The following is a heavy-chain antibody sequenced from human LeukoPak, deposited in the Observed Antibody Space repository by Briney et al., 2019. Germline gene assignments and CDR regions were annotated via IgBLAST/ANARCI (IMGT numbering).Heavy chain of an antibody. CDR3: ARDQVRDSGSFGFDY. V-gene: IGHV1-46*01. D-gene: IGHD1-26*01. J-gene: IGHJ4*02. Sequence: ASVKVSCKASGYTFTSYYMHWVRQAPGQGLEWMGIINPSGGSTSYAQKFQGRVTMTRDTSTSTVYMELSSLRSEDTAVYYCARDQVRDSGSFGFDYWGQGTLVTVSS. CDR2: INPSGGST. CDR1: GYTFTSYY.